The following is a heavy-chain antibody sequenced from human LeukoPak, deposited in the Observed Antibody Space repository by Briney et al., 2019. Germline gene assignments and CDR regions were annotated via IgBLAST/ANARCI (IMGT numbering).Heavy chain of an antibody. CDR3: TRDMGIRYFDWFDYYYGMDV. J-gene: IGHJ6*02. V-gene: IGHV1-18*01. CDR1: GYTFTSYG. CDR2: ISAYNGNT. Sequence: ASVKVSCKASGYTFTSYGISWVRQAPGQGLEWMGWISAYNGNTNYAQKLQGRVTMTTDTSTSTAYMELRSLRSDDTAVYYCTRDMGIRYFDWFDYYYGMDVWGQGTTVTVSS. D-gene: IGHD3-9*01.